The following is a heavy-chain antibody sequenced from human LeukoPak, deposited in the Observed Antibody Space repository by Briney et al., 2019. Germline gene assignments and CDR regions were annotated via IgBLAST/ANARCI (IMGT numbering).Heavy chain of an antibody. V-gene: IGHV3-33*01. CDR1: GFTFSSYG. J-gene: IGHJ4*02. Sequence: GRSLRLSCAAPGFTFSSYGMHWVRQAPGKGLEWVAVIWYDGSNKYYADSVKGRFTISRDNSKNTLYLQMNSLRAEDTAVYYCARGSEMATPAGYFDYWGQGTLVTVSS. D-gene: IGHD5-24*01. CDR2: IWYDGSNK. CDR3: ARGSEMATPAGYFDY.